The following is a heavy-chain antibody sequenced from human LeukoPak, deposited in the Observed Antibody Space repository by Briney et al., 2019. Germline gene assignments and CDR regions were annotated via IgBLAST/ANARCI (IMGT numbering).Heavy chain of an antibody. CDR1: GGTFSSYA. CDR3: ARGLVVTPSLYDY. D-gene: IGHD4-23*01. J-gene: IGHJ4*02. V-gene: IGHV1-69*05. CDR2: IIPIFGTA. Sequence: SVKVSCKASGGTFSSYAISWVRQAPGQGLEWMGGIIPIFGTANYAQKFQGRVTITTDESTSTAYMELSNLRSEDTAVYYCARGLVVTPSLYDYWGQGTLVTVSS.